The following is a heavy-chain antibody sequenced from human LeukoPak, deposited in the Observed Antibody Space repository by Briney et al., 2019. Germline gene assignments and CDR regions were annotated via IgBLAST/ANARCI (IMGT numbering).Heavy chain of an antibody. CDR2: ISYDGSNK. CDR1: GFTFSSYA. V-gene: IGHV3-30*07. J-gene: IGHJ4*02. D-gene: IGHD5-12*01. CDR3: ATVSGYSGYEIVDY. Sequence: GRSLRLSCAASGFTFSSYAMHWVRRAPGKGLEWVAVISYDGSNKYYADSVKGRFTISRDNSKNTLYLQMNSLRAEDTAVYYCATVSGYSGYEIVDYWGQGTLVTVSS.